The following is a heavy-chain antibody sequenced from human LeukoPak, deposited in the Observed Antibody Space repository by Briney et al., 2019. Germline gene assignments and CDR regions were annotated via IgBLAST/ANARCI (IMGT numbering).Heavy chain of an antibody. CDR1: GGSISSSSYY. CDR2: IYYSGST. D-gene: IGHD2-2*01. J-gene: IGHJ4*02. Sequence: PSETLSLTCTVSGGSISSSSYYWGWIRQPPGKGLEWIGSIYYSGSTYYNPSLKSRVTISVDTSKNQFSLKLSSVTAADTAVYYCARDATGDTRSQGIDYWGQGTLVTVSS. V-gene: IGHV4-39*07. CDR3: ARDATGDTRSQGIDY.